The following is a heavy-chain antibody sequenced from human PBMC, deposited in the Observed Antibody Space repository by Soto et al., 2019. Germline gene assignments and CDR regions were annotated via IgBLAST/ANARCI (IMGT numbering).Heavy chain of an antibody. D-gene: IGHD5-12*01. CDR1: GGSISSSSYY. Sequence: SETLSLTCTVSGGSISSSSYYWGWIRQPPGKWLEWIGSIYYSGSTYYNPSLKSRVTISVDTSKNQFSLKLSSVTAADTAVYYCARQVATITVAFDIWGQGTMVTVSS. CDR3: ARQVATITVAFDI. V-gene: IGHV4-39*01. J-gene: IGHJ3*02. CDR2: IYYSGST.